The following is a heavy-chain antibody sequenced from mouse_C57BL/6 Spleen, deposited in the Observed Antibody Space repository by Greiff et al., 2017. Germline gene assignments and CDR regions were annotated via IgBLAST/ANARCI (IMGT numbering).Heavy chain of an antibody. D-gene: IGHD3-2*02. CDR3: AMDSSDYWFAY. Sequence: QVQLQQPGAELVKPGASVKVSCKASGYTFTSYWMHWVKQRPGQGLEWIGRIHPSDSDTNYNQKFKGKATLTVEKSSSTAYMQLSSLKSEDSAVYYFAMDSSDYWFAYWGQGTLVTVSA. J-gene: IGHJ3*01. CDR2: IHPSDSDT. CDR1: GYTFTSYW. V-gene: IGHV1-74*01.